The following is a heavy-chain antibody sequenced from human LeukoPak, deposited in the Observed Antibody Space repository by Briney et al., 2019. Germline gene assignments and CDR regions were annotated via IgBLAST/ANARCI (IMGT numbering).Heavy chain of an antibody. J-gene: IGHJ6*02. D-gene: IGHD6-13*01. CDR3: ARHIAAAVYYYGMDV. V-gene: IGHV4-59*08. CDR2: IYYSGST. CDR1: GGSFSGYY. Sequence: SETLSLTCAVSGGSFSGYYWNWIRQPPGKGLEWIGYIYYSGSTNYNPSLKSRVTISVDTSKNQFSLKLSSVTAADTAVYYCARHIAAAVYYYGMDVWGQGTTVTVSS.